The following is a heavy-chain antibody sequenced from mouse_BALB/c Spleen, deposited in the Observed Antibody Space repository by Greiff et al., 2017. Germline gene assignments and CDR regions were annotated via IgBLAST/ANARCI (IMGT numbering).Heavy chain of an antibody. CDR2: ISDGGSYT. D-gene: IGHD1-2*01. Sequence: EVMLVESGGGLVQPGGSLKLSCAASGFTFSDYYMYWVRQTPEKRLEWVATISDGGSYTYYPDSVKGRFTISRDNAKNNLYLQMSSLKSEDTAMYYCARVPATGAMDYWGQGTSVTVSS. J-gene: IGHJ4*01. CDR1: GFTFSDYY. CDR3: ARVPATGAMDY. V-gene: IGHV5-4*02.